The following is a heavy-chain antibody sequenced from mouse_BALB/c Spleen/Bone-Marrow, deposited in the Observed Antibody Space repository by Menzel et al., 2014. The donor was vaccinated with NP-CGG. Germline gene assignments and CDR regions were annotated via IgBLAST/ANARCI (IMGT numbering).Heavy chain of an antibody. CDR3: ARYRYGNFDY. CDR2: IDPANGNT. J-gene: IGHJ2*01. V-gene: IGHV14-3*02. CDR1: GFNIKDTY. D-gene: IGHD2-1*01. Sequence: VHVKQSGAELVKPGASVKLSCTASGFNIKDTYIHWVKQRPEQGLEWIGRIDPANGNTKYDPKFQGKATITADTSPNTAYLQLSSLTSEDTAVYYCARYRYGNFDYWGQGTTLTVSS.